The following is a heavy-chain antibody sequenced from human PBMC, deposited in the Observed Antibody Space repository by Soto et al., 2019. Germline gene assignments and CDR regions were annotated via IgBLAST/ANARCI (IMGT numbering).Heavy chain of an antibody. Sequence: GGSLRLSCVASGFTFSNYGMHWVRQAPGKGLEWVTIIWYDGGNKYYADSVKGRFTISRDNSKNTVYLHLNSLRAEDTAMYYCVRDFGTTATTFGAFDMWGQGTMVAVSS. CDR2: IWYDGGNK. CDR1: GFTFSNYG. D-gene: IGHD4-17*01. CDR3: VRDFGTTATTFGAFDM. V-gene: IGHV3-33*01. J-gene: IGHJ3*02.